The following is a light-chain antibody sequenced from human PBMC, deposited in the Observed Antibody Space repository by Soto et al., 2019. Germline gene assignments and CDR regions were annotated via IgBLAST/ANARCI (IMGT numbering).Light chain of an antibody. Sequence: EIVMTQSPTILSVSPGERATLSFSSSQSVSSNLAWYQQKPGQAPRLLIYGASSRATGIPDRFSGSGSGTDFTLTISRLEPEDFAVYYCQQYGSSPPGTFGQGTRLEIK. CDR2: GAS. V-gene: IGKV3-20*01. CDR1: QSVSSN. J-gene: IGKJ5*01. CDR3: QQYGSSPPGT.